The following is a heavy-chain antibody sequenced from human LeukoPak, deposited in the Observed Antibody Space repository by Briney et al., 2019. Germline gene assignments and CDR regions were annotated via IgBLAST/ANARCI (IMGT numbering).Heavy chain of an antibody. J-gene: IGHJ6*03. V-gene: IGHV3-48*02. CDR3: ARDPLRWLQNNYYYYYMDV. D-gene: IGHD5-24*01. CDR2: ISSTSRTI. Sequence: GGSLRLSCAASGFTFSSYGMNWVRQAPGKGLEWVSYISSTSRTIYDADSVKGRFTISRDSAKNSLYLQMNSLRDEDTAVYYCARDPLRWLQNNYYYYYMDVWGKGTTVTVSS. CDR1: GFTFSSYG.